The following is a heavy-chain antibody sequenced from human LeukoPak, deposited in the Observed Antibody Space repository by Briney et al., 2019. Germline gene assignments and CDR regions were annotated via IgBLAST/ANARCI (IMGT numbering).Heavy chain of an antibody. J-gene: IGHJ4*02. D-gene: IGHD4-17*01. Sequence: SETLSLTCTVSGGSISSYYWSWIRQPPGKGLEWIGYIYYSGSTNYNLSLKSRVTISVDTSKNQFSLKLSSVTAADTAVYYCARGGGDYVPFDYWGQGTLVTVSS. CDR3: ARGGGDYVPFDY. CDR1: GGSISSYY. V-gene: IGHV4-59*01. CDR2: IYYSGST.